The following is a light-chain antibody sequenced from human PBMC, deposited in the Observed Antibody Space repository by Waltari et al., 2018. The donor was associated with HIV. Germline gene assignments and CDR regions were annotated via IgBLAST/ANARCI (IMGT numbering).Light chain of an antibody. Sequence: QSVLTQPPSASGAPGQRVTISCSGSTPNIGSSNVNWYQQFSRAAPKLLIYAVAQRPSGVPDRFTCSKSGTSASLVISGLQSEDEADYYCSTWDERLNGVVFGGGTRLTVV. CDR2: AVA. CDR3: STWDERLNGVV. J-gene: IGLJ2*01. CDR1: TPNIGSSN. V-gene: IGLV1-44*01.